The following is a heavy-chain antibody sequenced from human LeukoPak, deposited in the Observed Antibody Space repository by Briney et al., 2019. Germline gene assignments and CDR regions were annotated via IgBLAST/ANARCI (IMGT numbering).Heavy chain of an antibody. V-gene: IGHV3-53*01. CDR1: GFSVSSNY. D-gene: IGHD1-20*01. Sequence: PGGSLRLSGVASGFSVSSNYMSWVGRAPGKGLEWVSLLYTDGTTYYASSVEGRFTISRDDSRNTIYLHMNSLRADDTAVYYCARGGVYYWNPRYWGQGTLVTVSS. CDR3: ARGGVYYWNPRY. CDR2: LYTDGTT. J-gene: IGHJ4*02.